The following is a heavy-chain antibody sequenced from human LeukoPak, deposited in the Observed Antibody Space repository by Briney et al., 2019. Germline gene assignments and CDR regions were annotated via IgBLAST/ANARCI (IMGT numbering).Heavy chain of an antibody. J-gene: IGHJ6*02. D-gene: IGHD2-15*01. V-gene: IGHV4-34*01. Sequence: SETLSLTCAVYGGSFSGYYWSWIRQPPGKGLEWIGEINHSGSTNYNPSLKSRVTISVDTSKNQFSLKLSSVTAADTAVYYCARVLLPREILYWLYGMDVWGQGTTVTVSS. CDR1: GGSFSGYY. CDR3: ARVLLPREILYWLYGMDV. CDR2: INHSGST.